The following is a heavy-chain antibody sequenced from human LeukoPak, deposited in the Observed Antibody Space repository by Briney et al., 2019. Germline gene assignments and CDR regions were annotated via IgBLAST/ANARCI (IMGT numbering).Heavy chain of an antibody. J-gene: IGHJ5*02. CDR1: GGSISSYY. Sequence: SETLSLTCTVSGGSISSYYWSWIRQPPGQGLEWIAYIHSSGYTNYNPSLKSRVTISVDTSKNQFSLEVTSVTAADTAVYYCAKRQGPNSGSYDYFDPWGQGTLVTVSS. V-gene: IGHV4-4*09. CDR3: AKRQGPNSGSYDYFDP. CDR2: IHSSGYT. D-gene: IGHD1-26*01.